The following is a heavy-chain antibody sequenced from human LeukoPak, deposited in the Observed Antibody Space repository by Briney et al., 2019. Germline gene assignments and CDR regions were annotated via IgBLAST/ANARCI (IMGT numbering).Heavy chain of an antibody. CDR3: ARDRYCSSTSCFHNWFDP. V-gene: IGHV4-59*12. CDR2: IYYSGST. CDR1: GGSISGYY. D-gene: IGHD2-2*01. J-gene: IGHJ5*02. Sequence: SETLSLTCSVSGGSISGYYWSWIRQPPGKGLEWIGHIYYSGSTNYNPSLKSRVTISVDTSKKQFSLKLSSVTAADTAVYYCARDRYCSSTSCFHNWFDPWGQGTLVTVSS.